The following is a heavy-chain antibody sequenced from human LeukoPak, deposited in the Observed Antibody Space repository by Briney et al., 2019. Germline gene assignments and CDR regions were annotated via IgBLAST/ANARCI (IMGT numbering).Heavy chain of an antibody. CDR2: FDPEDGET. D-gene: IGHD2-21*01. V-gene: IGHV1-24*01. CDR1: GGTFSSYA. Sequence: ASVKVSCKASGGTFSSYAISWVRQAPGQGLEWMGGFDPEDGETIYAQKFQGRVTMTEDTSTDTAYMELSSLRSEDTAVYYCATLWYGTFDPWGQGTLVTVSS. CDR3: ATLWYGTFDP. J-gene: IGHJ5*02.